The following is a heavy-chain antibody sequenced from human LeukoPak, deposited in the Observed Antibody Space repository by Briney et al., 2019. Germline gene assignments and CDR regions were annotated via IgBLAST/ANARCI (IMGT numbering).Heavy chain of an antibody. J-gene: IGHJ4*02. Sequence: SETLSLTCAVYGGSFSDYYWSWIRQPPGKGLEWIGEINHSENCNYNPSLKSRVTISVDTSKNQFSLNMWSVTAADTAVYYCARRNDYGDYEPPDCWAQGTLVTVSS. V-gene: IGHV4-34*01. CDR1: GGSFSDYY. CDR2: INHSENC. D-gene: IGHD4-17*01. CDR3: ARRNDYGDYEPPDC.